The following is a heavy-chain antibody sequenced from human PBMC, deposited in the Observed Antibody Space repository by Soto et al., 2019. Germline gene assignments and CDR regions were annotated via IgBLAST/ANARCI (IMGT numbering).Heavy chain of an antibody. D-gene: IGHD2-8*02. Sequence: SETLSLTCAVYGGSFSGYYWSWIRQPPGKGLEWIGEINHSGSTNYNPSLKSRVTISVDTSKNRFSLKLTSVTAADTAVYYCARDKITGLFDYWGQGTLVTVSS. J-gene: IGHJ4*02. V-gene: IGHV4-34*01. CDR2: INHSGST. CDR3: ARDKITGLFDY. CDR1: GGSFSGYY.